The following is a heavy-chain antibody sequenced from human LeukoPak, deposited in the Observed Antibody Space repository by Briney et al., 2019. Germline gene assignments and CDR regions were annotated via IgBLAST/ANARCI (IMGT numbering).Heavy chain of an antibody. Sequence: PSETLSLTCAVYGGSFSGYYWSWIRQPPGKGLEWIGEINHSGGTNYNPSLKSRVTISVDTSKNQFSLKLSSVTAADTAVYYCARGRRSNSMDYWGQGTLVTVSS. CDR2: INHSGGT. CDR3: ARGRRSNSMDY. V-gene: IGHV4-34*01. CDR1: GGSFSGYY. D-gene: IGHD4-11*01. J-gene: IGHJ4*02.